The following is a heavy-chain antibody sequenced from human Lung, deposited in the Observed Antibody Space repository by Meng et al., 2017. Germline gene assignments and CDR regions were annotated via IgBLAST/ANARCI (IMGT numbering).Heavy chain of an antibody. CDR3: ARGGTVVNLGY. Sequence: GQRRRSARGLVAPSETLFPVCTVSGGSGSSGCYYLSWIRPPPGKGLEWIGYVYFSGSTNYNPSLKSRVTISLDTSKNQFSLKLNSVTAADTAVYYCARGGTVVNLGYWGPGTLVTVSS. CDR1: GGSGSSGCYY. J-gene: IGHJ4*02. V-gene: IGHV4-61*01. CDR2: VYFSGST. D-gene: IGHD4-23*01.